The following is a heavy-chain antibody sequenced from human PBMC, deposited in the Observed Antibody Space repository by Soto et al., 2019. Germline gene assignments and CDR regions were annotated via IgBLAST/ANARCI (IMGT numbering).Heavy chain of an antibody. Sequence: NPSETLSLTCTVSGGSISSSSYHWGWIRQPPGKGLEWIGSIYYSGSTYYNPSLKSRVTISVDTSKNQFSLKLSSVTAADTAVYYCARHVVVVAYPDAFDIWGQGTMVTVSS. CDR2: IYYSGST. J-gene: IGHJ3*02. CDR1: GGSISSSSYH. D-gene: IGHD2-15*01. V-gene: IGHV4-39*01. CDR3: ARHVVVVAYPDAFDI.